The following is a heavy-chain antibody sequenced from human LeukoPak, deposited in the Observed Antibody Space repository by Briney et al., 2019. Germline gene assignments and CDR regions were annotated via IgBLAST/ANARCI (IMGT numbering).Heavy chain of an antibody. V-gene: IGHV1-8*01. CDR1: GYTFPSYD. CDR3: ARLYGDSDFYYYYYMDV. J-gene: IGHJ6*03. CDR2: MNPNSGNT. Sequence: GASVKVSCKASGYTFPSYDINWVRQAPGQGLEWMGWMNPNSGNTGYAQKFQGRVTMTRNTSISTAYMELSSLRSEDTAVYYCARLYGDSDFYYYYYMDVWGKGTTVTVSS. D-gene: IGHD4-17*01.